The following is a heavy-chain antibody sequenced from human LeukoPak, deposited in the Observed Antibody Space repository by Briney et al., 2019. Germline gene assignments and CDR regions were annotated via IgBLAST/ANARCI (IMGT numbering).Heavy chain of an antibody. CDR2: INPSGGST. CDR1: GYTFTSYY. CDR3: ARDRPGIAAAGPYYYYYMDV. D-gene: IGHD6-13*01. Sequence: ASVKVSCKASGYTFTSYYMHWVRQAPGQGLEWMGIINPSGGSTSYAQKFQGRVTMTRDVSTSTVYMELSSLRSEDTAVYYCARDRPGIAAAGPYYYYYMDVWGKGTTVTVSS. J-gene: IGHJ6*03. V-gene: IGHV1-46*01.